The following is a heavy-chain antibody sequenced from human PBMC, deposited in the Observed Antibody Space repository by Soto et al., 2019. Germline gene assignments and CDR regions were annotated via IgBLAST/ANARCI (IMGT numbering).Heavy chain of an antibody. D-gene: IGHD3-16*02. Sequence: SETLSLTCTVSGGSISSYYWSWIRQPPGKGLEWIGYIYYSGSTNYNPSLKSRVTISVDTSKNQFSLKLSSVTAADTAVYYCARHGGSGRLGELSFDYWGQGTLVTVSS. CDR1: GGSISSYY. V-gene: IGHV4-59*08. CDR2: IYYSGST. CDR3: ARHGGSGRLGELSFDY. J-gene: IGHJ4*02.